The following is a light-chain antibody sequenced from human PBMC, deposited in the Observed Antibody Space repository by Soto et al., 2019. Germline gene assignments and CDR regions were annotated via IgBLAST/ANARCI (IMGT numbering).Light chain of an antibody. Sequence: EIVLTQSPGTLSLSPGERATLSCRAIERLSSVYLAWYQQRPGQTPRLLIYGASNRATGIPDRFSGSGSGTDFTLIISRLGPEDVAIYYCQQYGGSPRITFGQGTRLEIK. CDR2: GAS. V-gene: IGKV3-20*01. CDR1: ERLSSVY. CDR3: QQYGGSPRIT. J-gene: IGKJ5*01.